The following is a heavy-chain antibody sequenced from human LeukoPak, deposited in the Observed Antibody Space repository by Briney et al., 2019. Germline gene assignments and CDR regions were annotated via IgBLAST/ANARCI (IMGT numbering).Heavy chain of an antibody. CDR3: TTDWLTYYYDSTSVPY. J-gene: IGHJ4*02. V-gene: IGHV3-15*01. Sequence: PGGSLRLSCAASGFTFSNAWMSWVRQAPGKGLEWVGRIKSKTDGGTTDYAAPVKGRFTISRDDSKNTLYLQMNSLKTEDTAVYYCTTDWLTYYYDSTSVPYWGQGTLVTVSS. CDR2: IKSKTDGGTT. CDR1: GFTFSNAW. D-gene: IGHD3-22*01.